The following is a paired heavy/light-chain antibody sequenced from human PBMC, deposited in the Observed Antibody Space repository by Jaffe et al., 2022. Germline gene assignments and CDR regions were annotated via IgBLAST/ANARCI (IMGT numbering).Heavy chain of an antibody. D-gene: IGHD3-22*01. J-gene: IGHJ4*01. CDR2: MYSSGST. V-gene: IGHV4-61*02. CDR1: GASTSRIDYL. Sequence: QVQLQESGPGLLKPSQTLSLTCAVSGASTSRIDYLWNWIRQPAGKGLEWIGEMYSSGSTKYNPSLKSRVTISLDTSKNQFSLNLSSVTAADTAVYYCARFPRYYDADYWETWGQGIPVTVSS. CDR3: ARFPRYYDADYWET.
Light chain of an antibody. J-gene: IGLJ1*01. V-gene: IGLV3-9*01. CDR3: RVWHNSTVYV. CDR1: RLRSEN. CDR2: RDS. Sequence: SYELTQPPSVSVALGQTARITCGGERLRSENVHWYQQKSGQAPMLVIYRDSDRPSEIPERFSGSNSGNTATLTINRAQAGDEADYYCRVWHNSTVYVFGSGTKVTVL.